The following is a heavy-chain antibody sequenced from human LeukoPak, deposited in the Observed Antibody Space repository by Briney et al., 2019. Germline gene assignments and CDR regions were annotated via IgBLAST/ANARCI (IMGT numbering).Heavy chain of an antibody. CDR2: IKSKTDGGTT. CDR1: GFTFSNAW. D-gene: IGHD3-22*01. CDR3: TTDRYYDNSELQFQH. V-gene: IGHV3-15*07. J-gene: IGHJ1*01. Sequence: GGSLRLSCAASGFTFSNAWMNWVRQAPGKGLEWVGRIKSKTDGGTTDYAAPVKGRFTISRDDSKNTLYLQMDSLKIEDTAVYYCTTDRYYDNSELQFQHWGQGTLVTVSS.